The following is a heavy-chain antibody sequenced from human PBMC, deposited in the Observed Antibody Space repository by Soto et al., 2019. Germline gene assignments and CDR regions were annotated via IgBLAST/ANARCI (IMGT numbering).Heavy chain of an antibody. V-gene: IGHV3-30*18. CDR3: AKKLLFGSDFGGAKYFQH. D-gene: IGHD2-21*02. CDR2: ISYDGSNT. Sequence: QVQLVESGGGVVQPGRSLRLSCAASGFTFNNYDMHWVRQAPGKGLEWVAFISYDGSNTYYADSVKGRFTISRDNSKNTLFLQMKSLSTEDTAVYYCAKKLLFGSDFGGAKYFQHWGQGTLLTVSS. J-gene: IGHJ1*01. CDR1: GFTFNNYD.